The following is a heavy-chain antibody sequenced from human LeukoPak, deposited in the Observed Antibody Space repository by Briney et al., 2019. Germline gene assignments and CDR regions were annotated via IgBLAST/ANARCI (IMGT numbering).Heavy chain of an antibody. CDR3: ARDGTVQYSYGSSGGLLN. D-gene: IGHD3-22*01. V-gene: IGHV3-33*01. CDR2: ILYDGSNK. J-gene: IGHJ4*02. Sequence: PGRSLRLSCAASGFTFSSYGMRWGRQAPGKGLEWVAVILYDGSNKYYADSLKGRFTISRDNSKNTLYLQLHSLRAEDTAVYYCARDGTVQYSYGSSGGLLNWGEGTLVTVYS. CDR1: GFTFSSYG.